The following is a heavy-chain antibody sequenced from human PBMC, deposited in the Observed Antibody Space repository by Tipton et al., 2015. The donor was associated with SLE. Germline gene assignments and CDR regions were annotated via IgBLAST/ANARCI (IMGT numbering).Heavy chain of an antibody. CDR3: ARDGYYYDSSDYCQD. CDR1: GFTFSRSA. CDR2: FSISDDSDDNT. V-gene: IGHV3-23*01. D-gene: IGHD3-22*01. Sequence: SLRLSCAASGFTFSRSAMSWVRQAPGKGLEWVSSFSISDDSDDNTYYADSVKGRFRASRDNSKNMLYLQMNTLSVEDTAIYYCARDGYYYDSSDYCQDWGQGTLVTVSS. J-gene: IGHJ4*02.